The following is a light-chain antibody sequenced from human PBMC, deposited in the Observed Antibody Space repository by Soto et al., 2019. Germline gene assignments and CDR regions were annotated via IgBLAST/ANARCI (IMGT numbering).Light chain of an antibody. CDR2: DTS. CDR1: QSVGSY. J-gene: IGKJ4*01. CDR3: QQRSNWPALT. Sequence: EIVLTQAPATLSLSPGERATLSCRASQSVGSYLAWYQQKAGQAPRLLIYDTSNRASGIPARFSGSGSGTDFTLTISSLEPEDFAVYYCQQRSNWPALTFGGGTKVEIK. V-gene: IGKV3-11*01.